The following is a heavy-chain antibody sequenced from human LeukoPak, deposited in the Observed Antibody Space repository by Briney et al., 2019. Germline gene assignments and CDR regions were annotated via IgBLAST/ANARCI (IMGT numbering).Heavy chain of an antibody. CDR1: GYTFNGHY. J-gene: IGHJ4*02. D-gene: IGHD2-2*01. CDR2: INPNSGGT. Sequence: ASVKVSCKASGYTFNGHYMHWVRQAPGQGLERMGWINPNSGGTNYAQKFQGRVTMTRDTSISTAYMELSRLRSDDTAVYYCARDGGSTSCYWDYWGQGTLVTVSS. CDR3: ARDGGSTSCYWDY. V-gene: IGHV1-2*02.